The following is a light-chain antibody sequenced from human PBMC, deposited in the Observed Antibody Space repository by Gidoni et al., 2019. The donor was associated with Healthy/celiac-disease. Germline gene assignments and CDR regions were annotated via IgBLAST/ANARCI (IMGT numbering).Light chain of an antibody. CDR2: EAS. CDR1: QSMSSY. J-gene: IGKJ4*01. CDR3: QQIYSTPIP. V-gene: IGKV1-39*01. Sequence: DSQMTQSPSSLSASVGDRVTITCRASQSMSSYLHWYRQNPGKAPKLPIYEASSLQSGVPSSFSGSGSGPDFPLPITGRQPEDFATYYFQQIYSTPIPFGGGTKLEIK.